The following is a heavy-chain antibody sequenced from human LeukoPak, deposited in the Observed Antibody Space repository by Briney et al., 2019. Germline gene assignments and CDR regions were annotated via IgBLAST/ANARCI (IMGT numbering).Heavy chain of an antibody. CDR1: GYTFTSYY. V-gene: IGHV1-2*02. J-gene: IGHJ3*02. CDR2: INPNSGGT. CDR3: AREVAAARDAFDI. Sequence: ASVKVSCKASGYTFTSYYMHWVRQAPGQGLEWMGWINPNSGGTNYAQKFQGRVTMTRDTSISTAYMELSRLRSDDTAVYYCAREVAAARDAFDIWGQGTMVTVSS. D-gene: IGHD6-13*01.